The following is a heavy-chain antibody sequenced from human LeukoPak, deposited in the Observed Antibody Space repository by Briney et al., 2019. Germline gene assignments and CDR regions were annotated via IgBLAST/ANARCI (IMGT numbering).Heavy chain of an antibody. D-gene: IGHD6-13*01. CDR2: INTNSKTI. V-gene: IGHV3-48*01. J-gene: IGHJ3*02. CDR1: GFTFSDYA. CDR3: ARDTWYSNSWLHAFDI. Sequence: PGGSLRLSCAASGFTFSDYAMNWVCQAPGKGLEWFSFINTNSKTIYYADSVKGRFTISRDNAKNSLYLQMHSLRAEDTGVYYCARDTWYSNSWLHAFDIWGQGTMVTVSS.